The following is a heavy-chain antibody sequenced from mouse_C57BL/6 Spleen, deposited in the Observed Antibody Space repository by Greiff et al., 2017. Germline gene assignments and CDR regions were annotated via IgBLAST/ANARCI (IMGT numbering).Heavy chain of an antibody. D-gene: IGHD2-10*01. CDR2: IYPGGGDT. CDR3: ALWSYFGDY. J-gene: IGHJ2*01. V-gene: IGHV1-80*01. CDR1: GYTLTSYW. Sequence: QVQLQQPGAELVKPGASVKLSCKASGYTLTSYWMNWVQQRPGKGLEWIGQIYPGGGDTNYNGKIKGKATLTEDKFSSTAYMQHSSLTSEDSAVYFCALWSYFGDYWGQGTTLTVSS.